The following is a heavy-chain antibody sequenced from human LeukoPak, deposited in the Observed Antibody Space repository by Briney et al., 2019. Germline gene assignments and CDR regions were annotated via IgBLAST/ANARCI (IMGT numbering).Heavy chain of an antibody. J-gene: IGHJ4*02. CDR1: GFTFSSYA. Sequence: GGSLRLSCAASGFTFSSYAMSWVRQAPGKGLEWVSAISGSGGSTYYADSVKGRFTISRDNSKNTLYLQMNSLRAEDTAVYYCASYWELLSHFDYWGQGTLVTVSS. CDR3: ASYWELLSHFDY. V-gene: IGHV3-23*01. CDR2: ISGSGGST. D-gene: IGHD3-10*01.